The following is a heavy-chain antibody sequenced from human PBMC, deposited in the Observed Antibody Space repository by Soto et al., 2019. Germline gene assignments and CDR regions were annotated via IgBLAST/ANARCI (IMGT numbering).Heavy chain of an antibody. V-gene: IGHV1-3*01. D-gene: IGHD3-10*01. CDR1: GYTFSTYA. J-gene: IGHJ6*02. Sequence: GASVKVSCKASGYTFSTYAMHWVRQAPGQSLEWMGWINGGTGQTRYSQTFQDRVTITRDTSAKTTYMDLTSLRSVDTAVYYCARGKGMAENYYYYGMDIWGQGTTVTVSS. CDR2: INGGTGQT. CDR3: ARGKGMAENYYYYGMDI.